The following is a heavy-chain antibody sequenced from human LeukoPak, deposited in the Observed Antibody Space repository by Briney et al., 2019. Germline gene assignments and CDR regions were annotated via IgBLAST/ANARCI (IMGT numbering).Heavy chain of an antibody. CDR3: AKGRGGYCSGTTCLNWFDP. Sequence: ASVRVSCKASGYTFTSYYMHWVRQAPGRGLEWMGIINPSGGTTTYAQKFQGRVTMTRDTSTSTVHMELSSLRSEDTALYYCAKGRGGYCSGTTCLNWFDPWGQGPLVTVSS. D-gene: IGHD2-2*01. J-gene: IGHJ5*02. CDR1: GYTFTSYY. V-gene: IGHV1-46*01. CDR2: INPSGGTT.